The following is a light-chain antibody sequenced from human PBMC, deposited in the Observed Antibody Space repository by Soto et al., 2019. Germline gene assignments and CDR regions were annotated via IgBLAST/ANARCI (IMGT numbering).Light chain of an antibody. V-gene: IGKV3-20*01. CDR1: QSVSSSY. J-gene: IGKJ4*01. CDR3: QQFGLT. Sequence: EIVLTQSPATLSLSPGERATLSCRASQSVSSSYLAWYQQKPGQAPRLLIYGASSRATGIPDRFSGSGYGTDFTLTISRLEPEDFAVYYCQQFGLTFGGGTKVEIK. CDR2: GAS.